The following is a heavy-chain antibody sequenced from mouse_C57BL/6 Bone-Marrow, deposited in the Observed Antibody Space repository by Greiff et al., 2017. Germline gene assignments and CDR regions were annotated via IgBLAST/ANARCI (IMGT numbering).Heavy chain of an antibody. CDR2: IDPSDSYT. Sequence: QVQLQQPGAELVMPGASVKLSCKASGYTFTSYWMHWVKQRPGQGLEWIGEIDPSDSYTNYNQKFKGKSTLTVDKSSSTAYMQLSGLTAEDSAVYYCARGTGFDYWGQGTTVTVSS. CDR3: ARGTGFDY. V-gene: IGHV1-69*01. D-gene: IGHD3-3*01. CDR1: GYTFTSYW. J-gene: IGHJ2*01.